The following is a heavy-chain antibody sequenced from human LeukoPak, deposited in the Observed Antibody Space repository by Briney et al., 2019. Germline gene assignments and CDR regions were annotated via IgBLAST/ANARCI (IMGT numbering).Heavy chain of an antibody. CDR3: ARALVPAANPTYYYYYYMDV. J-gene: IGHJ6*03. V-gene: IGHV3-7*01. CDR1: GFTFSNYW. Sequence: GGSLRLSCAASGFTFSNYWMTWVRQAPGRGLEWVAVIKQDGSDKYYVDSVKGRFTISRDNAKNSLYLQMNSLRAEDTAVYYCARALVPAANPTYYYYYYMDVWGKGTTVTVSS. D-gene: IGHD2-2*01. CDR2: IKQDGSDK.